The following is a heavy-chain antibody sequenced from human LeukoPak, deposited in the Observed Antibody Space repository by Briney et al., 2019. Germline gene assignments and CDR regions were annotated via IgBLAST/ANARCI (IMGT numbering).Heavy chain of an antibody. CDR3: ARDTAINCYDSSGSFDY. D-gene: IGHD3-22*01. Sequence: ASVKVSCKASGYTFTSYGISWVRQAPGQGLEWMGWISAYNGNTNYAQKLQGRVTMTTDTSTSTAYMELRSLRSDDTAVYYCARDTAINCYDSSGSFDYWGQGTLVTVSS. CDR1: GYTFTSYG. CDR2: ISAYNGNT. V-gene: IGHV1-18*01. J-gene: IGHJ4*02.